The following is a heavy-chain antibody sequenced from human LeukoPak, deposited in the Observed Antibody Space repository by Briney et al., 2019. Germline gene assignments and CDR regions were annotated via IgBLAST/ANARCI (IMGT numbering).Heavy chain of an antibody. J-gene: IGHJ4*02. CDR3: ARDIRVVGPTLYFDY. Sequence: SETLSLTCTVSGGSISNYYWSWIRQPPGKGLEWIGCMHSSGSTTYNLSLKSRVSMSIETSTNQFSLKLSSVTAADTAVYYSARDIRVVGPTLYFDYWGQGTLVTVSS. D-gene: IGHD2-15*01. CDR1: GGSISNYY. CDR2: MHSSGST. V-gene: IGHV4-59*01.